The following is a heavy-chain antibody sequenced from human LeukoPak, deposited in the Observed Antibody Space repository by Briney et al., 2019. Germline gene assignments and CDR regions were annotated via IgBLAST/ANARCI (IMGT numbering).Heavy chain of an antibody. CDR2: IYYSGST. CDR3: ARSAVEMATISLADWFDP. D-gene: IGHD5-12*01. Sequence: SETLSLTCTVSGGSISSSSYYWGWIRQPPGTGLEWLGSIYYSGSTYYNPSLKSRVTISVDTSKNQFSLKLSSVTAADTAVYYCARSAVEMATISLADWFDPWGQGTLVTVSS. J-gene: IGHJ5*02. CDR1: GGSISSSSYY. V-gene: IGHV4-39*01.